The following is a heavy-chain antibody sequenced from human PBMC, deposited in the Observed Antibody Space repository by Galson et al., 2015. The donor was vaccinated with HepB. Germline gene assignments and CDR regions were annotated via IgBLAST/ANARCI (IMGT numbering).Heavy chain of an antibody. CDR3: ARHGFGSEDNV. J-gene: IGHJ1*01. D-gene: IGHD3-10*01. Sequence: SETLSLTCTVSGASVTGYHWSWIRQPPGKGLQWIGYIYYDGNTNYNPSLKSRVTMSVDTSKNQFSLNLRSVTATDTAVYYCARHGFGSEDNVWGQGTLVAVSS. CDR2: IYYDGNT. V-gene: IGHV4-59*08. CDR1: GASVTGYH.